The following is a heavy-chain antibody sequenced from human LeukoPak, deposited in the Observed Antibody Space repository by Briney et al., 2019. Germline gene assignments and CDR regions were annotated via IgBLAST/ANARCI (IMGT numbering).Heavy chain of an antibody. CDR3: ARANDHGDYVDY. CDR2: IYASGST. J-gene: IGHJ4*02. Sequence: PSETLSLTCTVSGGSISSGSDYWSWIRQPAGKGLEWIGRIYASGSTKYNPSLKSRVTISVDTSKNQFSLKLTSVTVADTAVYYCARANDHGDYVDYWGQGTLVTVSS. CDR1: GGSISSGSDY. D-gene: IGHD4-17*01. V-gene: IGHV4-61*02.